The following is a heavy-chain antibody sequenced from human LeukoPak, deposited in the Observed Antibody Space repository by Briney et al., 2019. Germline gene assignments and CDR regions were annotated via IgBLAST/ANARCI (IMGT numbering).Heavy chain of an antibody. CDR2: IYHSGST. CDR1: GGSISSSSYY. D-gene: IGHD1-1*01. V-gene: IGHV4-39*01. CDR3: ARHAVEAASRWFDP. Sequence: SETLSLTCTVSGGSISSSSYYWGWIRQPPGKGLEWIGSIYHSGSTYYNPSLKSRVTMSVDTSKKQFSLKLSSVTAADTAVYYCARHAVEAASRWFDPWGQGTLVTVSS. J-gene: IGHJ5*02.